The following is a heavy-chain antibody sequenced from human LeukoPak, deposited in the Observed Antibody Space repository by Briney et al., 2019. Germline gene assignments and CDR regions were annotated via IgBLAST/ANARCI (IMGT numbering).Heavy chain of an antibody. Sequence: PGGSLRLPCAASGFTFSSYWMSWVRQAPGKGLEWVANIKQDGSEKYYVDSVKGRFTISRDNAKNSLYLQMNSLRAEDTAVYYCARDMRAVAANRYYYYGMDVWGQGTTVTVSS. V-gene: IGHV3-7*01. D-gene: IGHD1-14*01. J-gene: IGHJ6*02. CDR3: ARDMRAVAANRYYYYGMDV. CDR2: IKQDGSEK. CDR1: GFTFSSYW.